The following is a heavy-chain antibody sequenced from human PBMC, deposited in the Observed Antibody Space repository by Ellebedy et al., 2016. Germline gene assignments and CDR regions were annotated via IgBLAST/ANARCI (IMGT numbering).Heavy chain of an antibody. J-gene: IGHJ4*02. D-gene: IGHD1-26*01. CDR2: ISHSGST. CDR1: GYSITNSYY. V-gene: IGHV4-38-2*02. CDR3: ATLVVGSTDF. Sequence: SETLSLTCTVSGYSITNSYYWGWIRQTPGRGLEWIGYISHSGSTTYNPSLKSRVTLSVDTSKNQVSLKLTSVTAADTAVYFCATLVVGSTDFWGQGTLVTVSS.